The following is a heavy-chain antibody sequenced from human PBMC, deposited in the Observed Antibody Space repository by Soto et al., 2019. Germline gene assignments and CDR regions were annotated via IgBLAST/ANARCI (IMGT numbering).Heavy chain of an antibody. CDR3: ARVGPYYDGSGSLDY. J-gene: IGHJ4*02. CDR1: GGTFSSYA. Sequence: QVQLVQSGAEVKKPGSSVKVSCKASGGTFSSYAISWVRQAPGQGLEWMGGIIPIFGTAHYAQKVQGRVTITADESTSTAYMVLSSLRSEDTAVYYCARVGPYYDGSGSLDYCGQGTLVTVSS. D-gene: IGHD3-10*01. V-gene: IGHV1-69*01. CDR2: IIPIFGTA.